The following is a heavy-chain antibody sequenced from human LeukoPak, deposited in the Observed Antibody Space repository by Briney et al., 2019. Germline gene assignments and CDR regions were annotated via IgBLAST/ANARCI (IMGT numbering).Heavy chain of an antibody. CDR1: GYSFTSYW. Sequence: GESLKISCKGSGYSFTSYWIGWVRQMPGKGLEWMGIIYSGDSDTRYSPSFQGQVTISADKSISTAYLQWSSLKASDTAMYYCARGGGCSSTSSSPFDYWGQGPLVTVSS. J-gene: IGHJ4*02. D-gene: IGHD2-2*01. CDR2: IYSGDSDT. CDR3: ARGGGCSSTSSSPFDY. V-gene: IGHV5-51*01.